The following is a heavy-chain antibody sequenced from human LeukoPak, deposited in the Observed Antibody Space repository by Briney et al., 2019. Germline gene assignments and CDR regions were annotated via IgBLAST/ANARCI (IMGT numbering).Heavy chain of an antibody. CDR1: GYTFTTYG. D-gene: IGHD5-18*01. CDR2: IRGHNGNT. V-gene: IGHV1-18*01. J-gene: IGHJ3*02. CDR3: ARDRWIQLWLDRAFDI. Sequence: ASVKVSCKASGYTFTTYGISWVRQAPGQGLEWMRWIRGHNGNTEYAQKFQGRVTMTTDTSTSTAYMELRSLRSDDTAVYYCARDRWIQLWLDRAFDIWGQGTMVTVSS.